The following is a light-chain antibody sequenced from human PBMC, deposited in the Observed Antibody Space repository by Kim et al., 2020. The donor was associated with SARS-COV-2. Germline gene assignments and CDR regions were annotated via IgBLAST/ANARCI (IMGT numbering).Light chain of an antibody. CDR1: KLGEKY. CDR3: QTWDSITVV. Sequence: SYELTQPPSVSVSPGQTASITCSGDKLGEKYACWYQQKPGQSPVLVIYQDTKRPSGIPERFSGSNSGNTATLTISGTQAMDEADYYCQTWDSITVVFGGGIKLTVL. CDR2: QDT. J-gene: IGLJ2*01. V-gene: IGLV3-1*01.